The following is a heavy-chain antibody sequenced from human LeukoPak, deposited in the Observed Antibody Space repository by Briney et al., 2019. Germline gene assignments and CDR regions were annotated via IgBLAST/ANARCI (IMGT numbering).Heavy chain of an antibody. CDR3: TTVGYSYGYCAFDI. D-gene: IGHD5-18*01. CDR1: GFTFSSYA. J-gene: IGHJ3*02. Sequence: GGSLRLSCAASGFTFSSYAMSWVRQAPGKGLEWVGRIKSKTDGGTTDYAAPVKGRFTISRDDSKNTLYLQMNSLKTEDTAVYYCTTVGYSYGYCAFDIWGQGTMVTVSS. CDR2: IKSKTDGGTT. V-gene: IGHV3-15*01.